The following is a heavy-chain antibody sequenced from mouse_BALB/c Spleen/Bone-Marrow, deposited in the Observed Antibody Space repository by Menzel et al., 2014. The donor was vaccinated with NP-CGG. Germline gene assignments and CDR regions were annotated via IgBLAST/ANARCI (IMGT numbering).Heavy chain of an antibody. J-gene: IGHJ3*01. V-gene: IGHV1-9*01. Sequence: VKLMESGTELMKPGASVKISCKATGYTFSSYWIEWVNQRPGHGLEWIGEILPGSGSTNYNEKFKGKATFTADTSSNTSYKQLSSRTSKDSAVYYCARRGHGFAWFAYWGQGTRVTVSA. CDR2: ILPGSGST. CDR1: GYTFSSYW. CDR3: ARRGHGFAWFAY. D-gene: IGHD1-2*01.